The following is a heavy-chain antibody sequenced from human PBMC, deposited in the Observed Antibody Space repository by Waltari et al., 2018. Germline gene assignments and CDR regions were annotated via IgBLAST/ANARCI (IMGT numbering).Heavy chain of an antibody. CDR3: ARGVSSSSWEISWFDP. CDR2: INPSGGST. D-gene: IGHD6-13*01. Sequence: QVQLVQSGAEVKKPGASVKVSCKASGYTFTSYYMHWVRQAPGQGLEWMGIINPSGGSTSYAQKFQGRVTMTRDTSTSTVYMELSSLRSEDTAVYYCARGVSSSSWEISWFDPWGQGTLVTVSS. CDR1: GYTFTSYY. V-gene: IGHV1-46*01. J-gene: IGHJ5*02.